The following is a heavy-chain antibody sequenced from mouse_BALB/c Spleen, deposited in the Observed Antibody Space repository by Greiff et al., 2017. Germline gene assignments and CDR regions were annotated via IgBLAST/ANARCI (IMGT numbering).Heavy chain of an antibody. Sequence: VQLQQSGPELVKPGASVKIPCKASGYTFTDYNMDWVKQSHGKSLEWIGDINPNNGGTIYNQKFKGKATLTVDKSSSTAYMELRSLTSEDTAVYYCARRAYYGNSAWFAYWGQGTLVTVSA. CDR1: GYTFTDYN. D-gene: IGHD2-10*01. CDR2: INPNNGGT. J-gene: IGHJ3*01. CDR3: ARRAYYGNSAWFAY. V-gene: IGHV1-18*01.